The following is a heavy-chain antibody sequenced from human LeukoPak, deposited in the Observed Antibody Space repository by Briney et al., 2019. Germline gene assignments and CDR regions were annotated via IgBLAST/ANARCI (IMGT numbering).Heavy chain of an antibody. D-gene: IGHD1-26*01. V-gene: IGHV3-66*02. J-gene: IGHJ5*02. CDR2: IYSGGST. Sequence: PGGSLRLSCAASGFTVSSNYMSWVRQAPGKGLEWVSVIYSGGSTYYADPVKGRFTISRDNSKDTLYLQMNSLRAEDTAVYYCARGLRGKRGSYWIPWFDPWGQGTLVTVSS. CDR1: GFTVSSNY. CDR3: ARGLRGKRGSYWIPWFDP.